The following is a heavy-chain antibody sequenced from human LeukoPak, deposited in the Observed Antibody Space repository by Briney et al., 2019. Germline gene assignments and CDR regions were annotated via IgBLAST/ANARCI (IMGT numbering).Heavy chain of an antibody. V-gene: IGHV3-30*18. Sequence: PGGSRTPACVLAGFISTSMGVHWVRQAPGKGLEWVALISYDGSNTNYADSVKGRFSISRNNSKNTMSLQMSSLRAEDTAVYYYAKDGEIWRDHVDYWGQGTLVTVSS. CDR3: AKDGEIWRDHVDY. D-gene: IGHD3-3*01. CDR2: ISYDGSNT. J-gene: IGHJ4*02. CDR1: GFISTSMG.